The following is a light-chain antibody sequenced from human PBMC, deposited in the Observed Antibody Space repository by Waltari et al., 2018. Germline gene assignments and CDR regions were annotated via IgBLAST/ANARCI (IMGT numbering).Light chain of an antibody. V-gene: IGKV3D-15*01. CDR3: QQYNIWPWT. Sequence: EVVMTQSPATLSVSPGERVSLSCRASQSAKTSLAWYQQTPGQAPRLPIYRGSTRAAGVPDRFSGSGSGTEFTLTISSLQSEDSAIYYCQQYNIWPWTFGPGTNVDIK. J-gene: IGKJ1*01. CDR2: RGS. CDR1: QSAKTS.